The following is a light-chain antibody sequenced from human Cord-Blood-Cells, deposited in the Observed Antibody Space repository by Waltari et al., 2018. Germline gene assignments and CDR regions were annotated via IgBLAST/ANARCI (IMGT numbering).Light chain of an antibody. CDR1: SSDVGGYNY. J-gene: IGLJ3*02. CDR3: SSYTSSSTLNWV. CDR2: DVS. Sequence: QSALTQPASVSGPPGQSITISCTGTSSDVGGYNYVSWYQQHPDKAPKLMIYDVSNRPSGVSNRFSGSKSGNTASLTISGLQAEDEADYYCSSYTSSSTLNWVFGGGTKLTVL. V-gene: IGLV2-14*01.